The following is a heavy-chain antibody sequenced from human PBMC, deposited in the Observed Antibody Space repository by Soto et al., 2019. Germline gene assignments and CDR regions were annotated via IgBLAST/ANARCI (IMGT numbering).Heavy chain of an antibody. D-gene: IGHD3-9*01. J-gene: IGHJ6*02. Sequence: PGGSLRLSCAASGFTFSSYGMHWVRQAPGKGLEWVAVISYDGSNKYYADSVKGRFTISRDNSKNTLYLQMNSLRAEDTAVYYCAKDRHIVRYFDWLFIPHYYGMDVWGQGTTVTVSS. V-gene: IGHV3-30*18. CDR3: AKDRHIVRYFDWLFIPHYYGMDV. CDR2: ISYDGSNK. CDR1: GFTFSSYG.